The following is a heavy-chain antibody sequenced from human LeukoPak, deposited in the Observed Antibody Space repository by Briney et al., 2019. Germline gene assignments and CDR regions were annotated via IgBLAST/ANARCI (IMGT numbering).Heavy chain of an antibody. CDR1: EFTFSNYG. CDR2: IRYDESNE. D-gene: IGHD3-16*01. CDR3: VKDSSWMGEYHFDY. J-gene: IGHJ4*02. Sequence: GGSLRLSCAASEFTFSNYGMHWVRQAPGKGLEWVAFIRYDESNEYYADFVKGRFTISRDNSKNTLYLQMNSLRADDTAVYYCVKDSSWMGEYHFDYWGQGTLVTVSS. V-gene: IGHV3-30*02.